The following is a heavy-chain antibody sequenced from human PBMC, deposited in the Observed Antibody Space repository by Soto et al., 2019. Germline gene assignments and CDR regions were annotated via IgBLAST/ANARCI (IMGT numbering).Heavy chain of an antibody. J-gene: IGHJ5*02. CDR1: GASFSGYY. Sequence: ETLSLTGTVYGASFSGYYWSWIRQPAGKGLEWIGEINHSGSTNYNPSLKSRVTISVDTSKNQFSLKLSSVTAADTAVYYCARGLYYDYVWGSYRHANWFDPWGQGTLVTVYS. D-gene: IGHD3-16*02. CDR3: ARGLYYDYVWGSYRHANWFDP. CDR2: INHSGST. V-gene: IGHV4-34*01.